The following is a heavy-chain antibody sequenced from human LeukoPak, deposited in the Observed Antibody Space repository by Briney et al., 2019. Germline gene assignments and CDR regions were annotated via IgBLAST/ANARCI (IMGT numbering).Heavy chain of an antibody. J-gene: IGHJ4*02. V-gene: IGHV3-15*01. CDR2: IKSKTDGGTT. CDR3: TPTSGSSWPFDY. CDR1: GFTFSNAW. D-gene: IGHD6-13*01. Sequence: SGGSLRLSCAASGFTFSNAWMSWVRQAPGKGLEWVGRIKSKTDGGTTDYAAPVKGRFTISRDDSKNTLYLQMNSLKTEDTAVYYCTPTSGSSWPFDYWGQGTLVTVSS.